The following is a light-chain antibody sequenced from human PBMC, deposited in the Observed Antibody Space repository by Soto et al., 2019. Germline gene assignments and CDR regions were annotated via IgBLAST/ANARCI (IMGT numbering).Light chain of an antibody. CDR1: QSVSSSD. CDR2: GAS. J-gene: IGKJ2*01. CDR3: EHYGGSPLYT. V-gene: IGKV3-20*01. Sequence: EIVLTQSPGTLSLSPGDRATLSCRPSQSVSSSDLAWYQQKPGQAPRLLIFGASTRATGIPHRFSGSGSGTDFTLTISRLEPEDVAVYYCEHYGGSPLYTFGQGTKLEIK.